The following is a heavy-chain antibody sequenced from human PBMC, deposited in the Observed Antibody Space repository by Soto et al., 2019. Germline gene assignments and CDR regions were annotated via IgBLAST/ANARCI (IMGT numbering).Heavy chain of an antibody. Sequence: SETLSLTCTVSGGSISSGDYYWSWIRQPPGKGLEWIGYIYYSGSTYYNPSLKSRVTISVDTSKNQFSLKLSSVTAADTAVYYCARATEKVYGMDVWGQGTTVTVSS. CDR2: IYYSGST. V-gene: IGHV4-30-4*01. CDR3: ARATEKVYGMDV. CDR1: GGSISSGDYY. D-gene: IGHD4-4*01. J-gene: IGHJ6*02.